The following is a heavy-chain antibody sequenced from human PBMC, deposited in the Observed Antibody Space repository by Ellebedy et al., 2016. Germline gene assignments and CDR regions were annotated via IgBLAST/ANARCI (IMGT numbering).Heavy chain of an antibody. CDR2: ISSSSSTI. CDR3: ARRGKGPAASFDY. J-gene: IGHJ4*02. D-gene: IGHD2-2*01. CDR1: GFTFSSYS. Sequence: GESLKISXAASGFTFSSYSMNWVRQAPGKGLEWVSYISSSSSTIYYADSVKGRFTISRDNAKNSLYLQMNSLRDEDTAVYYCARRGKGPAASFDYWGQGTLVTVSS. V-gene: IGHV3-48*02.